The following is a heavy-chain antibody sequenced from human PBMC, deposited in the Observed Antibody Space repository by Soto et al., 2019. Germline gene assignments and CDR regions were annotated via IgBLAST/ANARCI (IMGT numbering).Heavy chain of an antibody. CDR3: ARLKTTSGWSLFDS. D-gene: IGHD6-13*01. J-gene: IGHJ4*02. CDR2: IYYTGTT. V-gene: IGHV4-61*01. CDR1: GGSVSSSFFY. Sequence: SETLSLTCTVSGGSVSSSFFYWSWVRQPPGQRLEWIGYIYYTGTTNYNPSLASRVAMSVDTSKKQFTLNLRSLTAADTARYYCARLKTTSGWSLFDSWGQGMLVTVSS.